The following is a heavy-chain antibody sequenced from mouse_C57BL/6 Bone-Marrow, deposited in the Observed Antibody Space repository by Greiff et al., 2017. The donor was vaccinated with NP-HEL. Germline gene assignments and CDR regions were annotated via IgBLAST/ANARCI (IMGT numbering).Heavy chain of an antibody. V-gene: IGHV1-62-2*01. CDR1: GYTFTEYT. J-gene: IGHJ3*01. Sequence: VQLQQSGAELVKPGASVKLSCKASGYTFTEYTIHWVKQRSGQGLEWIGWFYPGSGSIKYNEKFKDKATLTADKSSSTVYMELSRLTSEDSAVYFCARHEDIPFYYGSSYLAWFAYWGQGTLVTVSA. CDR2: FYPGSGSI. CDR3: ARHEDIPFYYGSSYLAWFAY. D-gene: IGHD1-1*01.